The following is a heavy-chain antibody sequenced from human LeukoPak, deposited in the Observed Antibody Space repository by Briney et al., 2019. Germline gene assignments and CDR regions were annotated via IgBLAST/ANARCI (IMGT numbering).Heavy chain of an antibody. D-gene: IGHD3-10*01. Sequence: GGSLRLSCAASGFTFSSYGMHWVRQAPGKGLEWVAVISYDGSNKYYADSVKGRFTISRDNSKNTLYLQMNSLRAEDTAVYYCARVWFGEYWGQGTLVTVSS. J-gene: IGHJ4*02. CDR2: ISYDGSNK. CDR3: ARVWFGEY. V-gene: IGHV3-30*03. CDR1: GFTFSSYG.